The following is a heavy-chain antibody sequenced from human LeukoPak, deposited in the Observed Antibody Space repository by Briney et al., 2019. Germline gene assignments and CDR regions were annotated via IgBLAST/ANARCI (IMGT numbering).Heavy chain of an antibody. CDR3: ARVRAGYCTSTSCYTGMDV. J-gene: IGHJ6*02. V-gene: IGHV3-30*03. D-gene: IGHD2-2*01. Sequence: GESLRLSCAASGFTFSSYGMHWVRQAPGKGLEWVALISYDGSNEYYADSVRGRFTISRDNSKFTPYMQMNSLRAEDTAVYYCARVRAGYCTSTSCYTGMDVWGQGTTVTVSS. CDR1: GFTFSSYG. CDR2: ISYDGSNE.